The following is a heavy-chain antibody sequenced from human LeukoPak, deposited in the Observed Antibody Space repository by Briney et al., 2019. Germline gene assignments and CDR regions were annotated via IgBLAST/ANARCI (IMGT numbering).Heavy chain of an antibody. V-gene: IGHV4-59*01. CDR2: IYYSGST. CDR1: GGSISNYY. J-gene: IGHJ4*02. CDR3: ARGGWYRDY. Sequence: SETLSLTCTVSGGSISNYYWSWIRQPPGKGLEWIGCIYYSGSTNYNPTLKSRVTISVDTSKNQFSLKLSSVTAADTAVYYCARGGWYRDYWGQGTLVTVSS. D-gene: IGHD6-19*01.